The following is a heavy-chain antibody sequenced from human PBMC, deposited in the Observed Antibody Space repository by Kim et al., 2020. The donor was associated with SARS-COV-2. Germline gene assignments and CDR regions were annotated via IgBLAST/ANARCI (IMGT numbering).Heavy chain of an antibody. D-gene: IGHD6-13*01. V-gene: IGHV4-39*01. CDR3: ARLTAAGIRYFDY. J-gene: IGHJ4*02. Sequence: YTPSLKSRVTISVDTSKNQFSLKLSSVTAADTAVYYCARLTAAGIRYFDYWGQGTLVTVSS.